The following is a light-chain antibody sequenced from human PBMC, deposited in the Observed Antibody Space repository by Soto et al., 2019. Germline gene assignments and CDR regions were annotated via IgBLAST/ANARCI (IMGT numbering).Light chain of an antibody. Sequence: EIVLTQSPATLSLSPGERATLSCRASQSVSSSLAWYQQKPGQAPRLLIYNASNRATGIPARFSGSGSGTDFTLTINSLEPEDFAVYYGQQRSDWPPGATFGQGTRLETK. CDR2: NAS. J-gene: IGKJ5*01. CDR3: QQRSDWPPGAT. CDR1: QSVSSS. V-gene: IGKV3-11*01.